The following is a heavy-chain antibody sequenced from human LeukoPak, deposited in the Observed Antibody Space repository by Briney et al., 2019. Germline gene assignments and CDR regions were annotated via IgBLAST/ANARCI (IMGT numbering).Heavy chain of an antibody. CDR2: IYYSGST. D-gene: IGHD3-3*01. Sequence: SETLSLTCTVSGGSINSYYWSWIRQPPGKGLEWIGYIYYSGSTNYNPSLKSRVTISVDTSKNQFSLKLSSVTAADTAVYYCARDSNFWSGFYYFDYWGQGTLVTVSS. V-gene: IGHV4-59*01. CDR3: ARDSNFWSGFYYFDY. CDR1: GGSINSYY. J-gene: IGHJ4*02.